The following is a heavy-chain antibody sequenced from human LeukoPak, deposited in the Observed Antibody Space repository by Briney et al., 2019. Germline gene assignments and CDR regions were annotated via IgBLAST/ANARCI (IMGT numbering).Heavy chain of an antibody. CDR2: INAGSGGT. CDR3: ARDVLYSSGWYEGDLSRDGYYYYGMDV. Sequence: ASVKVSCKASGYTFTYYEMHWVRQAPGHGLEWMGLINAGSGGTKNAQKFQGRVTMTRDTSSSTLYMELSSLRSEDTAVYYCARDVLYSSGWYEGDLSRDGYYYYGMDVWGQGTTVTVSS. V-gene: IGHV1-46*01. J-gene: IGHJ6*02. CDR1: GYTFTYYE. D-gene: IGHD6-19*01.